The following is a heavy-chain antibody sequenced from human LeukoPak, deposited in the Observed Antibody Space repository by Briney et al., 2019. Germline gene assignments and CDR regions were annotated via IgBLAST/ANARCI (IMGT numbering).Heavy chain of an antibody. D-gene: IGHD3-22*01. Sequence: PGGSLRLSCAASGFTFSSYAMHWVRQAPGKGLEWVAVISYDGSNKYYADSVKGRFTISRDNSKNTLYLQMNSLRAEDTAVYYCARGRDSSGVPLYYSDYWGEGTLVTVSS. V-gene: IGHV3-30-3*01. CDR1: GFTFSSYA. CDR2: ISYDGSNK. J-gene: IGHJ4*02. CDR3: ARGRDSSGVPLYYSDY.